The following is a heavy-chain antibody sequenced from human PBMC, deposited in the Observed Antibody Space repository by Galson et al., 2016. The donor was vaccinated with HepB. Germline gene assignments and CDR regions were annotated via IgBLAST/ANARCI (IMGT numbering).Heavy chain of an antibody. J-gene: IGHJ4*02. CDR2: IYHSGTA. CDR3: ARHVGVPGTRGFDY. D-gene: IGHD2-2*01. V-gene: IGHV4-61*05. Sequence: SETLSLTCIVSGGSIRNSGYHWGWIRQPPGKDLEWIGEIYHSGTANYNPSLESRGTMSLDKSKNQISLKVTSVTAADTAVYYCARHVGVPGTRGFDYWGQGTLVTVSS. CDR1: GGSIRNSGYH.